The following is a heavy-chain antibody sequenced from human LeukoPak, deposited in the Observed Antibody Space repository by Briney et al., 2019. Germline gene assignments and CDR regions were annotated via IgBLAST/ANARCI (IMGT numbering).Heavy chain of an antibody. CDR1: GFXFSNYV. D-gene: IGHD6-19*01. CDR2: ISGSGGST. Sequence: GGPLRLSCAASGFXFSNYVISWVRQAPGKGLEWVSVISGSGGSTYYADSVKGRFTISRDNSKNTLYLQMNSLRAEDTAVYYCAKPSGREGAGPFDSWGQGTLVTVSS. J-gene: IGHJ4*02. V-gene: IGHV3-23*01. CDR3: AKPSGREGAGPFDS.